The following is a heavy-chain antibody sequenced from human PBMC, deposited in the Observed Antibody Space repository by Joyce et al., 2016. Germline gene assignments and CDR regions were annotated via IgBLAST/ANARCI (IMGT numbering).Heavy chain of an antibody. CDR3: ARSGGWAFDI. CDR2: INTDGSTT. Sequence: EVQLVQSGGGLVQPGGSLRLSCAASGFTLSTYWMHWFRQAPGKGLVWGSRINTDGSTTTYADAVEGLFTISRDKAKNTLYLQLNSLRVDDTAVYFCARSGGWAFDICGQVTMVTVSS. J-gene: IGHJ3*02. CDR1: GFTLSTYW. V-gene: IGHV3-74*01. D-gene: IGHD1-14*01.